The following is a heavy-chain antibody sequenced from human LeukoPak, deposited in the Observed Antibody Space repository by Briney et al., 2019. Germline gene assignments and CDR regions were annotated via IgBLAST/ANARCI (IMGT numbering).Heavy chain of an antibody. CDR3: ARDWENSGPASYYFDY. CDR1: GFTFSSYA. D-gene: IGHD5-12*01. Sequence: GGSLRLSCAASGFTFSSYAMHWVRQAPGKGLEWVAVISYDGSNKYYADSVKGRFTISRDNSKNTLYLQMNSLRAEDTAVYYCARDWENSGPASYYFDYWGQGTLVTVSS. V-gene: IGHV3-30-3*01. CDR2: ISYDGSNK. J-gene: IGHJ4*02.